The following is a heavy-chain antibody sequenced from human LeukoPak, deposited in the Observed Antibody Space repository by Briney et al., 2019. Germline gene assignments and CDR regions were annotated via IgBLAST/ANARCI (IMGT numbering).Heavy chain of an antibody. D-gene: IGHD6-13*01. CDR2: ISYDGSNK. J-gene: IGHJ4*02. V-gene: IGHV3-30*18. CDR1: GFTFSSYG. Sequence: GGSLRLSCAASGFTFSSYGMHWVRQAPGKGLEWVAVISYDGSNKYYADSVKGRFTISRDNSKNTLYLQMNSLRAEDTAVYYCAKQGVAGTFDYWGQGTLATVSS. CDR3: AKQGVAGTFDY.